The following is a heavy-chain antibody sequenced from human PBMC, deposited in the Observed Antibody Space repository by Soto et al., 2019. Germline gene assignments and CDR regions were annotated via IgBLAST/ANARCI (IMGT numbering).Heavy chain of an antibody. CDR2: ISGSGGST. CDR3: AKSGYLEILTGYYYYYYMDV. J-gene: IGHJ6*03. V-gene: IGHV3-23*01. CDR1: GFTFSSYA. Sequence: GGSLRLSCAASGFTFSSYAMSWVRQAPGKGLEWVSAISGSGGSTYYADSVKGRFTISRDNSKNTLYLQMNSLRAEDTAVYYCAKSGYLEILTGYYYYYYMDVWGKGTTVTVSS. D-gene: IGHD3-9*01.